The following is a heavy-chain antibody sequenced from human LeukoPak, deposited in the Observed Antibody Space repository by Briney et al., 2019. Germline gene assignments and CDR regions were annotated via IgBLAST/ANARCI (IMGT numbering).Heavy chain of an antibody. CDR2: IYYSGST. CDR1: GGSISSYY. CDR3: ARTLLHDYGDYYFDY. V-gene: IGHV4-59*01. D-gene: IGHD4-17*01. Sequence: SETLSLTCTVSGGSISSYYWSWIRQPPGKGLEWIGYIYYSGSTNYNPSLKSRVTISVDTSKNQFSLKLSSVTAADTAVYYYARTLLHDYGDYYFDYWGQGTLVTVSS. J-gene: IGHJ4*02.